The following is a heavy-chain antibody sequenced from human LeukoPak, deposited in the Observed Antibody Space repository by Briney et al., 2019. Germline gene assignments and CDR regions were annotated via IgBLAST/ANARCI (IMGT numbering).Heavy chain of an antibody. CDR1: GGSISSSSYF. J-gene: IGHJ4*02. D-gene: IGHD3-22*01. CDR2: MSYGGSP. CDR3: ARYLLTDYYDSSGYLYFDY. Sequence: PSETLSLTCTVSGGSISSSSYFWGWIRQPPGKGLEWIGRMSYGGSPYYNPSLKSRVTISVDTSNNHFSLKLSSVTAADTAVYYCARYLLTDYYDSSGYLYFDYWGQGTLVTVSS. V-gene: IGHV4-39*07.